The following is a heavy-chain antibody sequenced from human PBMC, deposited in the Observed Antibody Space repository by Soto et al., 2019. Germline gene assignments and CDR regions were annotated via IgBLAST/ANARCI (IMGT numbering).Heavy chain of an antibody. CDR1: GYTFSSHY. D-gene: IGHD4-17*01. CDR3: TRLDMGNGDPGY. Sequence: ASVKVSCKASGYTFSSHYMHWVRQAPGQGLEWMGIINPTGGSATYAQKFQGRVAMTRDTSTSTVYMELSSLRSEDTAVYYCTRLDMGNGDPGYWGQGTLVTVSS. CDR2: INPTGGSA. V-gene: IGHV1-46*03. J-gene: IGHJ4*02.